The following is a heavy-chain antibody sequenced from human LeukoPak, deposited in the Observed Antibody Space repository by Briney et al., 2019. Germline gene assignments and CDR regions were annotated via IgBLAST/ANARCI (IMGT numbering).Heavy chain of an antibody. V-gene: IGHV4-34*01. J-gene: IGHJ5*02. D-gene: IGHD3-10*01. Sequence: SETLSLTCAVYGGSLSNYYWSWIRQPPGKGLEWIGEINHSGSTKFNPSLKSRVTILVDMSKSQFSLELRSVTAADTAVYYCARGPASGSDYSWFDPWGQGTLVTVSS. CDR1: GGSLSNYY. CDR2: INHSGST. CDR3: ARGPASGSDYSWFDP.